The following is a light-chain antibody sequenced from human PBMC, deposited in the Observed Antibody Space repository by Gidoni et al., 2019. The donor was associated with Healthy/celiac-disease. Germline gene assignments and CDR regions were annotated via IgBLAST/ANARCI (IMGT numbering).Light chain of an antibody. CDR2: RNN. V-gene: IGLV1-47*01. Sequence: QSVLTQPPAASGTPGQRVTSSCSGSSSNIGSNYVYWYQQLPGTAPKLLIYRNNQRPSGVPARFSGSKSGTSASLAISGLRSEDEADYYCAAWDDSLSGPGFGGGTKLTVL. CDR1: SSNIGSNY. CDR3: AAWDDSLSGPG. J-gene: IGLJ2*01.